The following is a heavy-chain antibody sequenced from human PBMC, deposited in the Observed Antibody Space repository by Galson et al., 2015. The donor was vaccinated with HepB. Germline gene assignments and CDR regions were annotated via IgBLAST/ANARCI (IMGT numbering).Heavy chain of an antibody. Sequence: SVKVSCKASGSTFTSYGISWVRQAPGQGLEWMGWISAYNGNTNYAQKLQGRVTMTTDTSTSTAYMELRSLRSDDTAVYYCARGRSTSIAARPFDYWGQGTLVTVSS. CDR1: GSTFTSYG. J-gene: IGHJ4*02. CDR2: ISAYNGNT. V-gene: IGHV1-18*01. D-gene: IGHD6-6*01. CDR3: ARGRSTSIAARPFDY.